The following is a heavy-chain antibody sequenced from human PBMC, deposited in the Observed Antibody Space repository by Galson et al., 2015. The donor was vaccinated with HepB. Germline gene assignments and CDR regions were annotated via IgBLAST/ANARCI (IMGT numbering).Heavy chain of an antibody. CDR2: ILYDGSHA. D-gene: IGHD1-1*01. CDR1: GFSFSSYA. Sequence: SLRLSCAASGFSFSSYAMHWVRQAPGRGLEWVALILYDGSHANYADSVKGRFTISRGNSKSTVYLQLNSLRVEDTAIYFCARSYQLVTNWFDAWGQGTLVSVSS. J-gene: IGHJ5*02. CDR3: ARSYQLVTNWFDA. V-gene: IGHV3-30-3*01.